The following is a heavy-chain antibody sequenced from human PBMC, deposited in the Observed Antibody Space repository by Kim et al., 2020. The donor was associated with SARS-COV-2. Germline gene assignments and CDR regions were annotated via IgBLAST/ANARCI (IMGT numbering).Heavy chain of an antibody. CDR2: TK. Sequence: TKEYAASVTGRFTISRDDLKNSVFLQMNSLKTEDTAVYFCSTFYSGSVFDYWGQGTPVTVS. V-gene: IGHV3-72*01. D-gene: IGHD1-26*01. CDR3: STFYSGSVFDY. J-gene: IGHJ4*02.